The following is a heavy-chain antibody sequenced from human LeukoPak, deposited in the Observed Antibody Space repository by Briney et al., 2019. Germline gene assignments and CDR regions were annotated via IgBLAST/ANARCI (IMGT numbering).Heavy chain of an antibody. D-gene: IGHD5-18*01. J-gene: IGHJ4*02. Sequence: SETLSLTCAVSGYSISCGYYWGWIRQPPGKGLEWIGSIYHSGSTYYNPSLKSRVTISVDTSKNQFSLKLSSVTAADTAVYYCARQKDAAMVFDYWGQGTLVTVSS. CDR3: ARQKDAAMVFDY. CDR1: GYSISCGYY. CDR2: IYHSGST. V-gene: IGHV4-38-2*01.